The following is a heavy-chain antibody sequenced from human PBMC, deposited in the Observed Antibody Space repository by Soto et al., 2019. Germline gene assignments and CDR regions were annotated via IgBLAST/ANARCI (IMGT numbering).Heavy chain of an antibody. J-gene: IGHJ6*02. V-gene: IGHV4-34*01. CDR3: ARLWKPIXLLRFLANYYYYYGMDG. D-gene: IGHD3-3*01. Sequence: SVTLCLTCAVYGGSFSCYYWSWIRQPPGKGLEWIGEINHSGSTNYNPSLKSRGTISVDTSKSQFSLKLSSVTAADTAVYYCARLWKPIXLLRFLANYYYYYGMDGWGQGTTGTVSS. CDR1: GGSFSCYY. CDR2: INHSGST.